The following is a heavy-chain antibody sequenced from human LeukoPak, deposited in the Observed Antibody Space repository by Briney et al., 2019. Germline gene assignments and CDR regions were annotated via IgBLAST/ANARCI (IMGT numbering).Heavy chain of an antibody. J-gene: IGHJ4*02. Sequence: GGSLRLSCAASGFTFSSYAMNWVRQAPGKGLEWVAFIWFDGSNAHFADSVQGRFTFSRDNSKNTLYLQMNSLRPEDTALYFCARDVKKNYGDYFDYWGQGTLVTVSS. CDR3: ARDVKKNYGDYFDY. CDR1: GFTFSSYA. V-gene: IGHV3-33*08. CDR2: IWFDGSNA. D-gene: IGHD4-17*01.